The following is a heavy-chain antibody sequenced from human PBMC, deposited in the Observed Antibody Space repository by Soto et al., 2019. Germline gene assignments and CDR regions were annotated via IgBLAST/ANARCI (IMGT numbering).Heavy chain of an antibody. CDR1: GFTFSSYG. Sequence: GGSLRLSCAASGFTFSSYGMHWVRQAPGKGLEWVAVISYDGSNKYYADSVKGRFTISRDNSKNTLYLQMNSLRAEDTAVYYCAKGRRGWSAIYYYGMDVWGQGTTVTVSS. CDR2: ISYDGSNK. V-gene: IGHV3-30*18. D-gene: IGHD3-3*01. J-gene: IGHJ6*02. CDR3: AKGRRGWSAIYYYGMDV.